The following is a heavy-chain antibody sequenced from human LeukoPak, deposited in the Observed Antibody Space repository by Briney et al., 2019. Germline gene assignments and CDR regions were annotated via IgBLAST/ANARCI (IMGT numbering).Heavy chain of an antibody. V-gene: IGHV3-9*01. J-gene: IGHJ4*02. CDR1: GFTFDDYA. D-gene: IGHD2-2*01. Sequence: GGSLRLSCAASGFTFDDYAMHWVRQAPGKGLEWVSGISWNSGSIGYADSVKGRFTISRDNAKNSLYLQMNSLRAEDTAVYYCARVMGYCSSTSCYGPPKYYFDYWGQGTLVTVSS. CDR2: ISWNSGSI. CDR3: ARVMGYCSSTSCYGPPKYYFDY.